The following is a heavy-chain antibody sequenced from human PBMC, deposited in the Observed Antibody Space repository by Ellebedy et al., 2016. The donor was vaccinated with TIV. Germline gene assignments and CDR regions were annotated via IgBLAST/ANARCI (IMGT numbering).Heavy chain of an antibody. CDR1: GGTYSNYA. CDR2: IIPIFGTT. D-gene: IGHD5-24*01. V-gene: IGHV1-69*13. Sequence: SVKVSCKASGGTYSNYAINWVRQAPGQGLEWMGGIIPIFGTTNFAQKFQGRVTISADEFASTAYMEVSSLRAEDTAVYYCAKRDGYNYGSFDSWGQGTLVTVSS. CDR3: AKRDGYNYGSFDS. J-gene: IGHJ4*02.